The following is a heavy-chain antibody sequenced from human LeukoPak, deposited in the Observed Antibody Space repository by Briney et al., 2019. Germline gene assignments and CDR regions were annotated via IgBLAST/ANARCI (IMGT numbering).Heavy chain of an antibody. CDR3: ARELYDSSGYNGIDY. CDR1: GFTVSSNY. J-gene: IGHJ4*02. D-gene: IGHD3-22*01. CDR2: IYSGGST. V-gene: IGHV3-53*01. Sequence: GGSLRLSCAASGFTVSSNYMSWVRQAPGKGLEWVSVIYSGGSTYYADSVKGRFTISRDSSKNTLYLQMNSLRAEDTAVYYCARELYDSSGYNGIDYWGQGTLVTVSS.